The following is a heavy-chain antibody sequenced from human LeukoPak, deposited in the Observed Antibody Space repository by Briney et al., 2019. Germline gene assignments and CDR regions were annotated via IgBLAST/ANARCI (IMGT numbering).Heavy chain of an antibody. V-gene: IGHV3-7*02. CDR2: IKQDGSEK. D-gene: IGHD3-9*01. J-gene: IGHJ4*02. CDR3: ARVHAVYDILTGYYPQYYFDY. CDR1: GFTFSSYW. Sequence: GRSLRLSCAASGFTFSSYWMSWVRQAPGKGLEWVANIKQDGSEKYYVDSVKGRFTISRDNAKNSLYLQMNSLRAEDTAVYYCARVHAVYDILTGYYPQYYFDYWGQGTLVTVSS.